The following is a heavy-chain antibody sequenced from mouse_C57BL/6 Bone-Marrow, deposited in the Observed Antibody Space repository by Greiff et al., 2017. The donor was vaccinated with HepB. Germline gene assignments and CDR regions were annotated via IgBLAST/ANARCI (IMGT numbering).Heavy chain of an antibody. D-gene: IGHD1-1*01. J-gene: IGHJ2*01. Sequence: EVQLVESGGDLVKPGGSLKLSCAASGFTFSSYGMSWVRQTPDKRLEWVATISSGGSYTYYPDSVKGRFTISRDNAKNTLYLQMSSLKSEDTAMYYCARQSYYGSSYGYWGQGTTLTVSS. CDR3: ARQSYYGSSYGY. CDR1: GFTFSSYG. CDR2: ISSGGSYT. V-gene: IGHV5-6*01.